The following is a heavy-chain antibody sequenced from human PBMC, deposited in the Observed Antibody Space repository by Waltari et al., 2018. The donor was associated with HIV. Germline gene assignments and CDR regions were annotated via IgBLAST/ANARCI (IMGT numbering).Heavy chain of an antibody. CDR2: IRSKAYGGTT. D-gene: IGHD6-19*01. CDR1: GFTFGDYA. CDR3: TRDRHHSSGWSDYYYYGMDV. Sequence: EVQLVESGGGLVQPGRSLRLSCTASGFTFGDYAMSWFRQAPGKGLEWVGFIRSKAYGGTTEYAASVKGRFTISRDDSKSIAYLQMNSLKTEDTAVYYCTRDRHHSSGWSDYYYYGMDVWGQGTTVTVSS. V-gene: IGHV3-49*03. J-gene: IGHJ6*02.